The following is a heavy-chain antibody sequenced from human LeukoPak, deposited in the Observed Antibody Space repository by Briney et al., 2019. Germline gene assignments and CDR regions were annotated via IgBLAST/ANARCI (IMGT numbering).Heavy chain of an antibody. CDR1: GYTFTSYD. Sequence: ASATVSCTASGYTFTSYDINWVRQATGQGLEWMGWMNPNSGNTGYAQKFQGRVTITRNTSIRTVYMELSSLRSEDTAVYYCARGQVTGTIDYWGQGTLVTVSS. CDR3: ARGQVTGTIDY. D-gene: IGHD1-7*01. J-gene: IGHJ4*02. V-gene: IGHV1-8*01. CDR2: MNPNSGNT.